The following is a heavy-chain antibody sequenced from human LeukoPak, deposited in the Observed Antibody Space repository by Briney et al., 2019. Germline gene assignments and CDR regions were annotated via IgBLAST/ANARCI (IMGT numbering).Heavy chain of an antibody. J-gene: IGHJ3*02. CDR3: ARDMGARAFDI. D-gene: IGHD1-26*01. Sequence: SSETLSLTCAVYGGSFSGYYWSWIRRPPGKGLEWIGEINHSGSTNYNPSLKSRVTISVDTSKNQFSLKLSSVAAADTAVYYCARDMGARAFDIWGQGTMVTVSS. CDR2: INHSGST. CDR1: GGSFSGYY. V-gene: IGHV4-34*01.